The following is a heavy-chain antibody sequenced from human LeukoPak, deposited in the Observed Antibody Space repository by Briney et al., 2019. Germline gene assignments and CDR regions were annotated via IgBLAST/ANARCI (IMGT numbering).Heavy chain of an antibody. CDR3: ARESAVVTGNYFDY. Sequence: SETLSLTCTVSGGSISSYYWSWIRQPPGKGLEWLGYIYYSGSTNYNPSLKSRVTISVDTSKNQFSLKLSSVTAADTAVYYCARESAVVTGNYFDYWGQGTLVTVSS. V-gene: IGHV4-59*01. CDR2: IYYSGST. D-gene: IGHD3-22*01. J-gene: IGHJ4*02. CDR1: GGSISSYY.